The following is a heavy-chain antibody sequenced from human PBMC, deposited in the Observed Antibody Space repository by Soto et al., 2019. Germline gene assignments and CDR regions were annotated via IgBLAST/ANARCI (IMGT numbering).Heavy chain of an antibody. CDR2: VNAGNGNT. Sequence: GASVKLSCKASGDALTSFAMHWVRQAPGQRLGWVGWVNAGNGNTKYSQKFQGRSTNTRDTSASPSYIDPSSLRSEDPAACYFARYREGWPDYGGRETLVPV. CDR3: ARYREGWPDY. CDR1: GDALTSFA. D-gene: IGHD2-15*01. J-gene: IGHJ4*02. V-gene: IGHV1-3*01.